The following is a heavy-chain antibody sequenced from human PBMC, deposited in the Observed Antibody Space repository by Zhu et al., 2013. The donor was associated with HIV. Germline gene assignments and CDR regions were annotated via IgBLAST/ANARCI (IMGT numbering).Heavy chain of an antibody. CDR2: IIPIFGTA. CDR3: ASHLLTGYHYYYYMDV. V-gene: IGHV1-69*01. Sequence: QVQLVQSGAEVKKPGSSVKVSCEASGGTFSSYAISWVRQAPGQGLEWMGGIIPIFGTANYAQKFQGRVTITADESTSTAYMELSSLRSEDTAVYYCASHLLTGYHYYYYMDVWGKGTTVTVSS. J-gene: IGHJ6*03. D-gene: IGHD3-9*01. CDR1: GGTFSSYA.